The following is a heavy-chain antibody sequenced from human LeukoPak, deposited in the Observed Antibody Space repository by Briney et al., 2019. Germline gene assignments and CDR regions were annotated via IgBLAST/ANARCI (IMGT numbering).Heavy chain of an antibody. Sequence: ASVKVSCKASGYTFTSYYMHWVRQAPGQGLEWMGIINPSGGSTSYAQKFQGRVTMTRDTSTSTVYMELSSLRSEDTAVYYCARDDTATVTGYYGMDVWGQGTTVTVSS. J-gene: IGHJ6*02. CDR2: INPSGGST. CDR3: ARDDTATVTGYYGMDV. V-gene: IGHV1-46*01. D-gene: IGHD5-18*01. CDR1: GYTFTSYY.